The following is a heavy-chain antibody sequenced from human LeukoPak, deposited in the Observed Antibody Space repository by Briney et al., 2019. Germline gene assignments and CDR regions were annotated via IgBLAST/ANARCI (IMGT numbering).Heavy chain of an antibody. CDR2: IYYSGST. Sequence: SETLSLTCTVSGGSISSSSYYWGWIRQPPGKGLEWIGNIYYSGSTYYNPSLKSRVTISVDTSRNQFSLKLSSVTAADTAVYYCASLSSGWYKVDYWGQGTLVTVSS. D-gene: IGHD6-19*01. CDR3: ASLSSGWYKVDY. V-gene: IGHV4-39*01. CDR1: GGSISSSSYY. J-gene: IGHJ4*02.